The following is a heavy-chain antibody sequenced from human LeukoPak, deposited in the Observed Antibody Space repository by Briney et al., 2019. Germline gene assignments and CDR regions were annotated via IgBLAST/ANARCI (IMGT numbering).Heavy chain of an antibody. CDR2: IKHDESQK. J-gene: IGHJ4*02. D-gene: IGHD3-22*01. V-gene: IGHV3-7*04. CDR3: ARDWNYYDNSGFYGEY. CDR1: GFTFSSYW. Sequence: GGSLRLSCAASGFTFSSYWMSWVRQAPGKGLEWVANIKHDESQKYYVDSVKGRFTISRDNAKNSLYLQMNSVRAEDTAVYYCARDWNYYDNSGFYGEYWGQGTLVSVSS.